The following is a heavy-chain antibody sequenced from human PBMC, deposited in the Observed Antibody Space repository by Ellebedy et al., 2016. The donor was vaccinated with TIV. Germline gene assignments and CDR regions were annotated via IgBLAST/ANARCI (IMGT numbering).Heavy chain of an antibody. D-gene: IGHD4-17*01. CDR1: GFAFSSYW. CDR3: ATDGCYGDYLFPQQAFVI. CDR2: IRVAGNEK. V-gene: IGHV3-7*01. J-gene: IGHJ3*02. Sequence: GESLKISCAVSGFAFSSYWMSWVRQAPGQGLEWVANIRVAGNEKYYVDSVKGRFTISRDNAKNSLYLQMNSLRVEDTALYYCATDGCYGDYLFPQQAFVIWGQGTMVTVSS.